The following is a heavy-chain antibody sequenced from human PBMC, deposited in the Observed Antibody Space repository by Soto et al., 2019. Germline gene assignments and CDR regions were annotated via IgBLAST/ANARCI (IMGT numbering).Heavy chain of an antibody. V-gene: IGHV3-30-3*01. D-gene: IGHD3-3*01. Sequence: QVQLVESGGGVVQPGRSLRLSCAASGFTFSSYAMHWVRQAPGKGLEWVAVISYDGSNKYYADSVKGRFTISRDNSKNTLYLQMNSLRAEDTAVYYCAREYYDFWSRDGMDVWGQGTTVTVSS. CDR3: AREYYDFWSRDGMDV. CDR1: GFTFSSYA. CDR2: ISYDGSNK. J-gene: IGHJ6*02.